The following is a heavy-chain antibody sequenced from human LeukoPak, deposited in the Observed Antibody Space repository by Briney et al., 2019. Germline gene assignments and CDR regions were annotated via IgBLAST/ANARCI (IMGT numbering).Heavy chain of an antibody. CDR2: LYSGGNT. CDR1: GFTVSSNY. CDR3: AKDLLRWSFDY. V-gene: IGHV3-53*01. Sequence: GGSLRLSCAASGFTVSSNYMSWVRQAPGKGLEWVSVLYSGGNTHYADSVKGRFTVSRDISKNTLYLQMNSLRAEDTAIYYCAKDLLRWSFDYWGQGTLVTVSS. D-gene: IGHD2-15*01. J-gene: IGHJ4*02.